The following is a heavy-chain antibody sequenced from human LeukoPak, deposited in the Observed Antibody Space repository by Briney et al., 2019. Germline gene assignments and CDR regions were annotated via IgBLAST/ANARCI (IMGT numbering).Heavy chain of an antibody. CDR3: AGTYKYYYGSGTYYTFDP. V-gene: IGHV4-59*12. J-gene: IGHJ5*02. CDR2: IYYSGCT. D-gene: IGHD3-10*01. Sequence: SETLSLTCTVSGGSISSYYWSWIRQPPGKGLEWIGYIYYSGCTNYNPSLKSRVTISVDTSKNQFSLKLSSVTAADTAVYYCAGTYKYYYGSGTYYTFDPWGQGTLVTVSS. CDR1: GGSISSYY.